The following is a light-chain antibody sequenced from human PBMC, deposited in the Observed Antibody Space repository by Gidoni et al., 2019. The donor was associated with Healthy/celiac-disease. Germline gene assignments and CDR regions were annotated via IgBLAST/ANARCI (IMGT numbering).Light chain of an antibody. Sequence: EIALTQSPGTLSLSPGERATLSCTASQSVSSSYLAWYQQKPGQTPRLLIYVASSRATGIPHRVSVSVSGTDFTLTISRLEPEDFAVYYCQQYGSSSYTFGQGTKLEIK. CDR3: QQYGSSSYT. V-gene: IGKV3-20*01. CDR1: QSVSSSY. J-gene: IGKJ2*01. CDR2: VAS.